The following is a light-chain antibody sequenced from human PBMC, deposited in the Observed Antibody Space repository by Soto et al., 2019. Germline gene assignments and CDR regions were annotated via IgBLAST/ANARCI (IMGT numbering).Light chain of an antibody. J-gene: IGKJ4*01. CDR1: QNVTSH. CDR2: GAY. Sequence: DIVMTQSPATQSATPVARSTLSCRASQNVTSHLAWYQQTPGQPPRLLRYGAYNRATGVPARFSGSGSCTEFTLLINSLQSEDFAVYDCQQYNSWPPLTFGGGTKVEI. CDR3: QQYNSWPPLT. V-gene: IGKV3-15*01.